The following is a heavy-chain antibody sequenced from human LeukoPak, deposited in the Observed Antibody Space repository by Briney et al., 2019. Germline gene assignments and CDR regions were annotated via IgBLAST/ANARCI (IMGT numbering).Heavy chain of an antibody. Sequence: SETLSLTCSVSGGSIGTYYWTWIRQPPGKGLEWIGYINYTGSTNYSPSLKSRASMSVDTSKNQVSLKMTSVTAADTAVYYCARPSIPSAAASALDIWGQGTMVTVSS. CDR3: ARPSIPSAAASALDI. D-gene: IGHD2-2*01. CDR2: INYTGST. CDR1: GGSIGTYY. V-gene: IGHV4-59*08. J-gene: IGHJ3*02.